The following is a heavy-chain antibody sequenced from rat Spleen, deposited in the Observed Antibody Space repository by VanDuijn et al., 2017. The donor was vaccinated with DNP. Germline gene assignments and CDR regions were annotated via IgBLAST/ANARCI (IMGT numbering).Heavy chain of an antibody. Sequence: EVQLVESGGDLVQPGRSLKLFCAASGFTFSDYYMAWVRQAPTKGLEWVASISYDGGSTYYRDSVKGRFTISRDNAKSSLYLQMDSLRSEDTATYYCTTEDSGYAMDAWGQGTSVTVSS. CDR2: ISYDGGST. D-gene: IGHD4-3*01. CDR3: TTEDSGYAMDA. CDR1: GFTFSDYY. V-gene: IGHV5-20*01. J-gene: IGHJ4*01.